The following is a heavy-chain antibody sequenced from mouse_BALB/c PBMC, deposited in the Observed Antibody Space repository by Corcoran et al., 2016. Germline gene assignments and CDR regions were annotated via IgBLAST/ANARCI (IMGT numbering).Heavy chain of an antibody. D-gene: IGHD1-2*01. CDR3: ASVYYGYYFDY. Sequence: DVQLQESGPGLVKPSQSLSLTCSVTGYSITSGYYWNWIRQFPGNKLEWMGYISYDGSNNYNPSLKNRISITRETSKNQFFLKLNSVTTEATATYYCASVYYGYYFDYWGQGTTLTVSS. CDR2: ISYDGSN. V-gene: IGHV3-6*02. CDR1: GYSITSGYY. J-gene: IGHJ2*01.